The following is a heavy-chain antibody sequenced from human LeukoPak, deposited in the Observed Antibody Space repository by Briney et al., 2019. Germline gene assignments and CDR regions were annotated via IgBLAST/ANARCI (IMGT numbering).Heavy chain of an antibody. D-gene: IGHD5-12*01. Sequence: GGSLRLSCEASGFTFSRYAIHWVRQAPDKGLEWVAVISYDGTNEYFADSVKGRFTISRSNSKNTVYLQMNSLRTEDTALYYCARDASSDYDLGRYYFDHWGQGTLVTVSS. J-gene: IGHJ4*02. V-gene: IGHV3-30*04. CDR3: ARDASSDYDLGRYYFDH. CDR1: GFTFSRYA. CDR2: ISYDGTNE.